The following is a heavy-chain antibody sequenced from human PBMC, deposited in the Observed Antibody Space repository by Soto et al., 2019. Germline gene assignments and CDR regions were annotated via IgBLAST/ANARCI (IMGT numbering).Heavy chain of an antibody. CDR2: IYDIGTA. V-gene: IGHV4-59*01. CDR3: ARASVGFASVDS. Sequence: PSETLSLTCAVSGGYITNYYWTWIRQPPGKGLEWIGYIYDIGTAIYSPSLKSRVTFSVDKSKSQFSLRLTSVTAADTAVYFCARASVGFASVDSWGQGMLVTVSS. D-gene: IGHD3-16*01. J-gene: IGHJ5*01. CDR1: GGYITNYY.